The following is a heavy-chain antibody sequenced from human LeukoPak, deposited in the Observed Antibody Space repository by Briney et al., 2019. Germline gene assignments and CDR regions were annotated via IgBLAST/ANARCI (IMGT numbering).Heavy chain of an antibody. Sequence: GRSLRLSCAASGFTFSSYGMHWVRQAPGKGLEWVAVISYDGSNKYYADSVKGRFTISGDNSKNTLYLQMNSLRAEDTAVYYCAKDVKGYIVVVPAAIEADYWGQGTLVTVSS. CDR3: AKDVKGYIVVVPAAIEADY. CDR2: ISYDGSNK. V-gene: IGHV3-30*18. J-gene: IGHJ4*02. D-gene: IGHD2-2*02. CDR1: GFTFSSYG.